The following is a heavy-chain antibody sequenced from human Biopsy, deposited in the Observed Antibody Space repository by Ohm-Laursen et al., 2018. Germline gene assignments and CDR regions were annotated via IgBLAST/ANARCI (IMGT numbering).Heavy chain of an antibody. D-gene: IGHD2-15*01. CDR1: GYSISTGYY. J-gene: IGHJ4*02. Sequence: SETLSLTWAVSGYSISTGYYWGWIRQPPGKGLEWIGSIFHTGTTYYKPSLKSRVIISVDTSKNQFSLNLSSVTAADTAVYYCARRGSGGRSFDHWGQGTLVTVSS. V-gene: IGHV4-38-2*01. CDR3: ARRGSGGRSFDH. CDR2: IFHTGTT.